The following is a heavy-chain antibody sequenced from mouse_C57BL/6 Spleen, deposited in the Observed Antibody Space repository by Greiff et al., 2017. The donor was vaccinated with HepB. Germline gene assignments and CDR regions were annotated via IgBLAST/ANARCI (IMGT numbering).Heavy chain of an antibody. Sequence: VMLVESGAELAKPGASVKLSCKASGYTFTSYWMHWVKQRPGQGLEWIGYINPSSGYTKYNQKFKDKATLTADKSSSTAYMQLSSLTYEDSAVYYCARREASYYYGSSYFDYWGQGTTLTVSS. CDR2: INPSSGYT. V-gene: IGHV1-7*01. D-gene: IGHD1-1*01. J-gene: IGHJ2*01. CDR3: ARREASYYYGSSYFDY. CDR1: GYTFTSYW.